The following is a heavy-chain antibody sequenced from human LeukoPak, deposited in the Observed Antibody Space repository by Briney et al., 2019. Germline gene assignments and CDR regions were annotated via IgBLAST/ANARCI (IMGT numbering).Heavy chain of an antibody. Sequence: GSSVKVSCKASGGTFSSYAISWVRQAPGQGLEWMGRIIPIFGTANYAQKFQGRVTITTDESTSTAYMELSSLRSEDTAVYYCARDARYCGGDCYSTFDYWGQGTLVTVSS. D-gene: IGHD2-21*02. CDR3: ARDARYCGGDCYSTFDY. CDR1: GGTFSSYA. J-gene: IGHJ4*02. CDR2: IIPIFGTA. V-gene: IGHV1-69*05.